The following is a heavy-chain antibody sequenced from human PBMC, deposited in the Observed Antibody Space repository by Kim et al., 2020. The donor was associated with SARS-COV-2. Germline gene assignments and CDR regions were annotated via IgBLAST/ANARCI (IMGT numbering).Heavy chain of an antibody. V-gene: IGHV1-46*01. CDR1: GYTFTSYY. J-gene: IGHJ4*02. D-gene: IGHD5-18*01. CDR3: AREGGDTAKDY. Sequence: ASVKVSCKASGYTFTSYYMHWVRQAPGQGLEWMGIINTSGGSTSYAQKFQGRVTMTRDTSTSTVYMELSSLRSEDTAVYYCAREGGDTAKDYWGQGTLVTVSS. CDR2: INTSGGST.